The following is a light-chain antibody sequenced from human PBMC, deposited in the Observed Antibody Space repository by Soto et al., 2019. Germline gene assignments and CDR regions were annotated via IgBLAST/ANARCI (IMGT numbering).Light chain of an antibody. V-gene: IGLV2-23*02. CDR3: CSSTGSSVV. CDR2: EVS. CDR1: SSDVETYNV. J-gene: IGLJ2*01. Sequence: QSVLTQPASVSGSPGQSITISCTGTSSDVETYNVVSWYQHHPGKAPKLMIYEVSKRPSGASNRFSGSKSGNTASLTISGLQDEDDADYYCCSSTGSSVVFGGGTKLTVL.